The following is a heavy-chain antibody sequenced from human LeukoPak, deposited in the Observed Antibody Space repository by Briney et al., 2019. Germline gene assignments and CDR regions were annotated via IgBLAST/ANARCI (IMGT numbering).Heavy chain of an antibody. D-gene: IGHD6-19*01. Sequence: SQTLSLTCTVSGGSISSGSYYWSWIRQPAGKGLEWIGRIYTSGSTNYNPSLKSRFTISVDTSKNQFSLKLSSVTAADTAVYYCARDPGYSSGWLDYWGQGTLVTVSS. CDR3: ARDPGYSSGWLDY. CDR2: IYTSGST. J-gene: IGHJ4*02. V-gene: IGHV4-61*02. CDR1: GGSISSGSYY.